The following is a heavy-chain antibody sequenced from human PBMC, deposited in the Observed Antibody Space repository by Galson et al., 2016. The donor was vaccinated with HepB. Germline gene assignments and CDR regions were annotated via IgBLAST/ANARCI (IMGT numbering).Heavy chain of an antibody. V-gene: IGHV1-69*13. J-gene: IGHJ6*02. Sequence: SVKVSCKASGGTLSSYAISWVRQAPGQGLEWMGGIIPILGTPNYAQKFHGRVTITADESTSTAYMELGSLRSEDTAVYYCSSGPAERHLDWSKMKYYYYGMDVWGQGTTVTVSS. CDR1: GGTLSSYA. CDR2: IIPILGTP. CDR3: SSGPAERHLDWSKMKYYYYGMDV. D-gene: IGHD3-9*01.